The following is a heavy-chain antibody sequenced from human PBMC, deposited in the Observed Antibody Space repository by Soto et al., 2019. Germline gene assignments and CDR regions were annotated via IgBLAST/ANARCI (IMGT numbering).Heavy chain of an antibody. CDR1: GFTFSGYW. V-gene: IGHV3-7*03. CDR2: IKHDGSVK. D-gene: IGHD6-13*01. J-gene: IGHJ4*02. Sequence: GGSLRLSCEASGFTFSGYWMSWVRQAPGKGLEWVADIKHDGSVKFYVDSVKGRFTISRDNAKKLLYLQMSGLRAEDTALYYCARAPYINAWYRFDLWGQGXLVTVYS. CDR3: ARAPYINAWYRFDL.